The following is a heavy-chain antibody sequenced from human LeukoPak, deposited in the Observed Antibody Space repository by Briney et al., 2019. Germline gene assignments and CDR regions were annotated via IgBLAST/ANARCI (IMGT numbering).Heavy chain of an antibody. D-gene: IGHD3-10*01. CDR1: GDSISIYY. J-gene: IGHJ6*03. Sequence: PSETLSLTCTVSGDSISIYYWSWIRQPPGKGLEWIGYIYNSGSTNYNPSLKSRVTISVDTSKNQFSLKLSSVTAADTAVYYCARHTMVRGTPRRFYYYMDVWGKGTTVTVSS. CDR2: IYNSGST. V-gene: IGHV4-59*01. CDR3: ARHTMVRGTPRRFYYYMDV.